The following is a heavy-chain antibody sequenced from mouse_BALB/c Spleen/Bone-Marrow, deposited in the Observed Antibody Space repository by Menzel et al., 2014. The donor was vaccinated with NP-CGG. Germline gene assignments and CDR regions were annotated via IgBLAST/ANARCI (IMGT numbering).Heavy chain of an antibody. CDR1: GFSFNSYG. D-gene: IGHD2-4*01. Sequence: DVQLVESGGDLVKSGGSLKLSCAASGFSFNSYGMSWVRQTTGKRLEWIATISGGDSYTFYPDRVKGRFTISRDKAKNNLYLQLSSLRSEDTALYYCARHAYYDQTEVSFVYWGQGTLVTVSA. CDR2: ISGGDSYT. V-gene: IGHV5-9-2*01. J-gene: IGHJ3*01. CDR3: ARHAYYDQTEVSFVY.